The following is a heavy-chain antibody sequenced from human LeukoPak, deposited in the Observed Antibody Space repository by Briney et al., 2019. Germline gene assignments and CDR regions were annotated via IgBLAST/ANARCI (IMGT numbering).Heavy chain of an antibody. CDR3: ARDGSSSWDFDY. V-gene: IGHV4-34*01. CDR1: GGSFSGYY. Sequence: SETLSLTCAVYGGSFSGYYWSWIRQPPGKGLEWIGEINHSGSTNYNPSLKSRVTISVDTSKNQFSLKLSSVTAADTAVYYCARDGSSSWDFDYWGQRTLVTVSS. J-gene: IGHJ4*02. CDR2: INHSGST. D-gene: IGHD2-15*01.